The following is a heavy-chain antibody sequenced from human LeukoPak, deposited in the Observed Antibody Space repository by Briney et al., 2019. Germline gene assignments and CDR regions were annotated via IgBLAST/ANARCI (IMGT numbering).Heavy chain of an antibody. CDR2: IYYSGGT. V-gene: IGHV4-59*08. CDR3: AGLNSLTAVDTAMAILDY. D-gene: IGHD5-18*01. J-gene: IGHJ4*02. Sequence: SETLSLTCTVSGGSISSYYWSWIRQPPGKGLEWIGYIYYSGGTNYNPSLKSRVTISVDTSKNQFSLKLSSVTAADTAVYYCAGLNSLTAVDTAMAILDYWGQGTLVTVSS. CDR1: GGSISSYY.